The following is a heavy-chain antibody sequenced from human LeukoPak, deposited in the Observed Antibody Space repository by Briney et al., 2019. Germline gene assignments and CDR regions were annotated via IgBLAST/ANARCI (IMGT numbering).Heavy chain of an antibody. CDR1: GFTFSSYA. V-gene: IGHV3-23*01. CDR2: ISGYGDST. J-gene: IGHJ4*02. D-gene: IGHD3-9*01. CDR3: AKDPGYAIYYFDY. Sequence: GGSLRRSCAASGFTFSSYAMSWVRQAPGKGPEWVSTISGYGDSTDYANSVKGRFSISRDNSKNTLYLQMNSLRAEDTAVYYCAKDPGYAIYYFDYWGQGTLVTVSS.